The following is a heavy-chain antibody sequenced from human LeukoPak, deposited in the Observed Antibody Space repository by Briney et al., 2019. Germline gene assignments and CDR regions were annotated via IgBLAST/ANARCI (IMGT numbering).Heavy chain of an antibody. V-gene: IGHV1-69*13. CDR3: ARDRLPVGATGWFDP. D-gene: IGHD1-26*01. CDR1: GGTFSSYA. CDR2: IIPIFGAA. Sequence: ASVKVSCKASGGTFSSYAINWVRQAPGQGLEWMGGIIPIFGAADYAQKFQGRLTITADESTSTAYMELSSLRSEDTALYYRARDRLPVGATGWFDPWGQGTLVTVSS. J-gene: IGHJ5*02.